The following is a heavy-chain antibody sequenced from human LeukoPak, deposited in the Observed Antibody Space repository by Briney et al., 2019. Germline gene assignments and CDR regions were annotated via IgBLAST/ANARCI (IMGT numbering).Heavy chain of an antibody. CDR1: GFTFSSYA. V-gene: IGHV3-30-3*01. J-gene: IGHJ4*02. D-gene: IGHD3-3*01. CDR3: ARDRTATIFGVVIIQGYFDY. CDR2: ISYDGSNK. Sequence: GGSLRLSCAASGFTFSSYAMHWVRQAPGKGLEWVAVISYDGSNKYYADSVKGRFTISRDNSKNTLYLQMNSLRAEDTAVYYCARDRTATIFGVVIIQGYFDYWGQGTLVTVSS.